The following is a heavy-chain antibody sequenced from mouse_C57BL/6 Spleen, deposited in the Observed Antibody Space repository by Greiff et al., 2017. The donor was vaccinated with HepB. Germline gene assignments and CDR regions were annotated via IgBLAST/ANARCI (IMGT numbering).Heavy chain of an antibody. V-gene: IGHV5-6*01. CDR1: GFTFSSYG. Sequence: EVQGVESGGDLVKPGGSLKLSCAASGFTFSSYGMSWVRQTPDKRLEWVATISSGGSYTYYPDSVKGRFTISRDNAKNTLYLQMSSLKSEDTAMYYCARREDWYFDVWGTGTTVTVSS. CDR3: ARREDWYFDV. CDR2: ISSGGSYT. J-gene: IGHJ1*03.